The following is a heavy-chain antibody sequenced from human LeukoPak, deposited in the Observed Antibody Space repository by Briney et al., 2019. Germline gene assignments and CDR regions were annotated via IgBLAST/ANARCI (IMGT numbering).Heavy chain of an antibody. CDR3: ARVDYGDYGFDY. V-gene: IGHV3-66*01. J-gene: IGHJ4*02. CDR1: GFTVSSNY. CDR2: IYSGGST. D-gene: IGHD4-17*01. Sequence: GGSLRLSCAASGFTVSSNYMSWVRQAPGKGLGWVSVIYSGGSTYYADSVKGRFTISRDNSKSTLYLQMNSLRAEDTAVYYCARVDYGDYGFDYWGQGTLVTVSS.